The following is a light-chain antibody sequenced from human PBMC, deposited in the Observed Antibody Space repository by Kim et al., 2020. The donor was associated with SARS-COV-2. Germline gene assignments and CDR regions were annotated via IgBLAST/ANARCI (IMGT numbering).Light chain of an antibody. CDR1: SSNIGGEERYG. V-gene: IGLV1-40*01. Sequence: QSVLTQPPSVSGAPGQRVTISCTGSSSNIGGEERYGVHWYQQLPGTAPKLLIYDNNNRPSGVPDRFSGSKSGTSASLAITGLQAEDEADYYCQAHDRTLNAYVFGGGTKVTVL. CDR2: DNN. CDR3: QAHDRTLNAYV. J-gene: IGLJ1*01.